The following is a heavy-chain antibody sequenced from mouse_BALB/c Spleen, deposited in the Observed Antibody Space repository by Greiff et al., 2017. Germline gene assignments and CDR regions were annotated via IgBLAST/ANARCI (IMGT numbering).Heavy chain of an antibody. CDR3: ARSGTGWFAY. Sequence: QVQLKQSGAELAKPGASVKMSCKASGYTFTSYWMHWVKQRPGQGLEWIGYINPSTGYTEYNQKFKDKATLTADKSSSTAYMQLSSLTSEDSAVYYCARSGTGWFAYWGQGTLVTVSA. CDR1: GYTFTSYW. D-gene: IGHD4-1*01. V-gene: IGHV1-7*01. CDR2: INPSTGYT. J-gene: IGHJ3*01.